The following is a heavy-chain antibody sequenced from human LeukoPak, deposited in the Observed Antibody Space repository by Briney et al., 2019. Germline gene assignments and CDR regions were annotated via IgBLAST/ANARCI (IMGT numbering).Heavy chain of an antibody. J-gene: IGHJ3*02. CDR2: ISAYNGNT. D-gene: IGHD6-13*01. V-gene: IGHV1-18*01. CDR1: GYTFTSYG. Sequence: GASVKVSCKASGYTFTSYGISWVRQAPGQGLEWMGWISAYNGNTNYAQKLQGRVTMTTDTSTSTAYMELRSLRSDDTAVYYCARDKSHSSSWYWGGDAFDIWGQGTMVTVSS. CDR3: ARDKSHSSSWYWGGDAFDI.